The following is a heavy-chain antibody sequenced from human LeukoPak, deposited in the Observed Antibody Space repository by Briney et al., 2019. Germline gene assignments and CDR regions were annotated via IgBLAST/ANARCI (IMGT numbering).Heavy chain of an antibody. CDR2: ISGDSADI. CDR1: GFTFSSYG. D-gene: IGHD2-2*01. CDR3: ARSVTSRLY. V-gene: IGHV3-48*02. J-gene: IGHJ4*02. Sequence: GGSLRLSCATSGFTFSSYGMNWFRQAPGKGLEWVSYISGDSADIYYADSVKGRFTISRDKARNSLYLQMDSLRDEDTAIYYCARSVTSRLYWGQGTLVTVSS.